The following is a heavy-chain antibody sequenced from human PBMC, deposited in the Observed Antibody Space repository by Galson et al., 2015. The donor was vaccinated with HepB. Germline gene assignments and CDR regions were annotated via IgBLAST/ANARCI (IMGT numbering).Heavy chain of an antibody. CDR1: GGTFSSYA. J-gene: IGHJ3*02. D-gene: IGHD5-24*01. CDR2: IIPILGIA. Sequence: SVKVSCKASGGTFSSYAISWVRQAPGQGLEWMGRIIPILGIANYAQKFQGRVTITADKSTSTAYMELSSLRSEDTAVYYCARDIGRWLQLWSAFDIWGQGTMVTVSS. V-gene: IGHV1-69*04. CDR3: ARDIGRWLQLWSAFDI.